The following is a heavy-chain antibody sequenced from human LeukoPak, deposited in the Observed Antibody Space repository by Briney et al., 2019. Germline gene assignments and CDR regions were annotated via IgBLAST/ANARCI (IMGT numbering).Heavy chain of an antibody. V-gene: IGHV1-2*02. CDR2: INPNSGGT. CDR1: VYTFTGYY. J-gene: IGHJ6*02. Sequence: GASVKVSCKSSVYTFTGYYMHWVRQAPGQGLEWMGWINPNSGGTNYAQKFQGRVTMTRDTSISTAYMELSRLRSDDTAVYYCASYWFGELAPTTGYGMDVWGQGTTVTVSS. D-gene: IGHD3-10*01. CDR3: ASYWFGELAPTTGYGMDV.